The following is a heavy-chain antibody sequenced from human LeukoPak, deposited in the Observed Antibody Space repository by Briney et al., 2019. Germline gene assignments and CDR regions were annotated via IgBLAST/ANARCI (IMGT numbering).Heavy chain of an antibody. CDR1: GGSFSGYY. V-gene: IGHV4-34*01. CDR3: ASVPFFYDILTGYSPYYFDY. CDR2: INHSGST. J-gene: IGHJ4*02. Sequence: SETLSLTCAVYGGSFSGYYWSWIRQPPGKGLEWIGEINHSGSTNYNPSLKSRVTISVDTSKNKFSLKLSCVTAADTAMYYCASVPFFYDILTGYSPYYFDYWGQGTLVTVSS. D-gene: IGHD3-9*01.